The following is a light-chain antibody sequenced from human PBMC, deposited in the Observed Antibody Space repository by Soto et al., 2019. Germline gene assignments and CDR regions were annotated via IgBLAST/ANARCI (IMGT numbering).Light chain of an antibody. J-gene: IGKJ2*01. CDR2: LSS. Sequence: ETVLTQSPGTLSLSPGERATLSCRASQAVRSTHLAWYQQKPGQAPRLLMYLSSTRAPGIPDRFSGSRSGTDFTLSISRLEPEDFAVYYCQQYDSSPYTFGQGTKLEIK. CDR1: QAVRSTH. V-gene: IGKV3-20*01. CDR3: QQYDSSPYT.